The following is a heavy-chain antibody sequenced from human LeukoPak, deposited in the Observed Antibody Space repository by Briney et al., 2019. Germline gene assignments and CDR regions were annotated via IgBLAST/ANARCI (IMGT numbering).Heavy chain of an antibody. J-gene: IGHJ4*02. D-gene: IGHD3-10*01. CDR1: GFTSDDYA. V-gene: IGHV3-43*01. Sequence: GGSLRLSCAASGFTSDDYAMHWVRQPPGKGLEWVSLISWEGDTTYYADSVRGRFTISRDNRKNTLHLQINSLRTEDTAFYYCARDSDYGSATNYFDYWGPGTLVSVSS. CDR3: ARDSDYGSATNYFDY. CDR2: ISWEGDTT.